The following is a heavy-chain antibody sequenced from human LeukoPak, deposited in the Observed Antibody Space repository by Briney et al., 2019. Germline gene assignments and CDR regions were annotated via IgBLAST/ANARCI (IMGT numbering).Heavy chain of an antibody. CDR3: ATLGTMVRRYFDY. D-gene: IGHD3-10*01. Sequence: EASVKVSCKVSGYTLTELSMHWVRQAPGKGLEWMGGFEPEDGETIYAQKFQGRVTMTEDTSTDTAYMELSSLRSEDTAVYYCATLGTMVRRYFDYWGQGTLVTVSS. J-gene: IGHJ4*02. V-gene: IGHV1-24*01. CDR2: FEPEDGET. CDR1: GYTLTELS.